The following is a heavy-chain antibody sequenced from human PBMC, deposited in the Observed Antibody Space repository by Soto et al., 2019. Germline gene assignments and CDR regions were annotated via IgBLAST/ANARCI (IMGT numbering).Heavy chain of an antibody. CDR2: IDTGGIT. CDR1: GFTFSSYA. D-gene: IGHD3-10*01. Sequence: SGGSLRLSCAASGFTFSSYAMSWVRQAPGKGLEWVSAIDTGGITYHTDSVKGRFSISRDNSKNTLYLQMNSLRAEDTAVYYCAKIRAGTSIYYFDYWGQGTLVTVSS. CDR3: AKIRAGTSIYYFDY. V-gene: IGHV3-23*01. J-gene: IGHJ4*02.